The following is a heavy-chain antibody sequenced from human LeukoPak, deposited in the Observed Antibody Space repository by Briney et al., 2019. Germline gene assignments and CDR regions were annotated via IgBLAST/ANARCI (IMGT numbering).Heavy chain of an antibody. J-gene: IGHJ4*02. Sequence: GASVTVSCKASGYTFTGYYMHWVRQAPGQGLEWMGWINPNSGGTNYAQKFQGRVTMTRDTSISTAYMELSRLRSDDTAVYYCARASEPIAAHNPLDYWGQGTLVTVSS. CDR3: ARASEPIAAHNPLDY. CDR2: INPNSGGT. D-gene: IGHD6-13*01. V-gene: IGHV1-2*02. CDR1: GYTFTGYY.